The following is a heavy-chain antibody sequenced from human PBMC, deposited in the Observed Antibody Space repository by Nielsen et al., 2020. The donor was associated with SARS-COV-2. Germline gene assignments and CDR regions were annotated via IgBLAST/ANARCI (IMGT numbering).Heavy chain of an antibody. J-gene: IGHJ4*02. Sequence: GESLKISCAASGFTFSSYAMHWVRQAPGKGLEWVAVISFDGGTEYYADSVKGRFTISRDNSNNTLNLKMSSLRAEDTAIYYCARDREWKGIWYYFDNWGQGTLVTVSS. CDR1: GFTFSSYA. CDR2: ISFDGGTE. D-gene: IGHD2-15*01. V-gene: IGHV3-30-3*01. CDR3: ARDREWKGIWYYFDN.